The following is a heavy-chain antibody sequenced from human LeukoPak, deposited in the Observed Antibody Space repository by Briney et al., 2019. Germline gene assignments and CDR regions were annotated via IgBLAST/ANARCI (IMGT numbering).Heavy chain of an antibody. CDR2: IFHSGST. Sequence: SETLSLTWTVSGASISSYYWSWIRQPPGKGLEWIGYIFHSGSTNYNPTLKRRVTISVDTSKNQLSLKLSSVTAADTAVYYCARGAPGGNDYGDYWGQGTLVTVSS. CDR3: ARGAPGGNDYGDY. CDR1: GASISSYY. J-gene: IGHJ4*02. V-gene: IGHV4-59*01.